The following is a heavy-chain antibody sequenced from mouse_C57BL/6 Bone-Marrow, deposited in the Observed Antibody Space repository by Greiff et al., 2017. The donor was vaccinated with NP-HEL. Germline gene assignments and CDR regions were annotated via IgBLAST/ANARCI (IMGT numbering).Heavy chain of an antibody. J-gene: IGHJ3*01. V-gene: IGHV1-19*01. Sequence: EVKLVESGPVLVKPGASVKMSCKASGYTFTDYYMNWVKQSHGKSLEWIGVINPYNGGTSYNQKFKGKATLTVDKSSSTAYMELNSLTSEDSAVYYCARKRGEIYYYGSSPAWFAYWGQGTLVTVSA. CDR3: ARKRGEIYYYGSSPAWFAY. CDR1: GYTFTDYY. D-gene: IGHD1-1*01. CDR2: INPYNGGT.